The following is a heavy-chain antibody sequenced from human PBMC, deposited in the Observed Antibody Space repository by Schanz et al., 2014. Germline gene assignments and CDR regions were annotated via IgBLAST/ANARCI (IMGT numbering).Heavy chain of an antibody. Sequence: VQLLESGGGLVQPGGSLRLSCAASGFTFRVFAMNWVRQAPGKGLEWVSDISDSGDSTHYADSVKGRFTISRDNAKNSLFLQMNSLSAEDTAVYYCAKVAPAATYLDSWGLGTLVTVSS. V-gene: IGHV3-23*01. J-gene: IGHJ4*02. CDR2: ISDSGDST. CDR1: GFTFRVFA. CDR3: AKVAPAATYLDS. D-gene: IGHD2-2*01.